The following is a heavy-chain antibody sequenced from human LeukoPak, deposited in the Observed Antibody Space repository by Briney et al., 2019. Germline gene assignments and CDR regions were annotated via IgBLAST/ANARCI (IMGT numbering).Heavy chain of an antibody. Sequence: GGSLRLSCAASGFTFSSYSMNWVRQAPGKGLEWVSYISSSSSYIYYADSVKGRFTISRDNAKNSLYLQMNSLRAEDTAVYYCARSKGAAADPYYFDYWGQGTLVTVSS. CDR3: ARSKGAAADPYYFDY. CDR1: GFTFSSYS. J-gene: IGHJ4*02. CDR2: ISSSSSYI. V-gene: IGHV3-21*05. D-gene: IGHD6-13*01.